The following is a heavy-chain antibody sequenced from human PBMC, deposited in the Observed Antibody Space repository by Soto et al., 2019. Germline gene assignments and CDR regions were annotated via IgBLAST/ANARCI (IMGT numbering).Heavy chain of an antibody. V-gene: IGHV1-18*01. CDR3: ARNVDIVATPNFDY. D-gene: IGHD5-12*01. Sequence: QVQLVQSGAEVKKPGASVKVSCKASGYTFTSYGVSWVRQAPGQGLEWMGWISAYNGNTNYVQKLQGRVTMTTDTSTITAYMELRCLRSDDTAVYYCARNVDIVATPNFDYWGQGALVTVSS. CDR2: ISAYNGNT. CDR1: GYTFTSYG. J-gene: IGHJ4*02.